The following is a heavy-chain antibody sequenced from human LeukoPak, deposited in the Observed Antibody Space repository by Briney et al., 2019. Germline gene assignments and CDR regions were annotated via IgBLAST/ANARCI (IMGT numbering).Heavy chain of an antibody. D-gene: IGHD3-3*01. V-gene: IGHV1-18*01. Sequence: ASVKVSCKASGYTFTSYGISWVRPAPGQGLEWMGWISAYNGNTNYAQKLQGRVTMTTDTSTSTAYMELRSLRSDDTAVYYCARMASFLEWLLPSYYFDYWGQGTLVTVSS. CDR1: GYTFTSYG. CDR2: ISAYNGNT. CDR3: ARMASFLEWLLPSYYFDY. J-gene: IGHJ4*02.